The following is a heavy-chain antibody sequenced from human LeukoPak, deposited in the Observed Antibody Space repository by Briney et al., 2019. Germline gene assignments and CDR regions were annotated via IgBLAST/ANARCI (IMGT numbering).Heavy chain of an antibody. Sequence: GGSLRLSCAASGFTFSSYSMNWVRQAPGKGLEWVSSISSSSSYIYYADSVKGRFTISRDNAKNSLYLQMNSLRAEDTAVYYCARGGLVYYYGSGSYLPDYWGQGTLVTVSS. J-gene: IGHJ4*02. V-gene: IGHV3-21*01. D-gene: IGHD3-10*01. CDR2: ISSSSSYI. CDR3: ARGGLVYYYGSGSYLPDY. CDR1: GFTFSSYS.